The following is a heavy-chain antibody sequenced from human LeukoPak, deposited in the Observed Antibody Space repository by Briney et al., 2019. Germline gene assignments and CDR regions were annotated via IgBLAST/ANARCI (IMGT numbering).Heavy chain of an antibody. CDR1: GFSFSSYA. D-gene: IGHD2-8*01. CDR3: AKVGSMAFTFDY. J-gene: IGHJ4*02. CDR2: ISGSGGST. V-gene: IGHV3-23*01. Sequence: GESLRLSCAASGFSFSSYAMSWVRQAPGQGLEWVSAISGSGGSTYYADSVKGRFTMSRDNSKNTLYLQMNSLRAVDTAVYYCAKVGSMAFTFDYWGQGTLVTVSS.